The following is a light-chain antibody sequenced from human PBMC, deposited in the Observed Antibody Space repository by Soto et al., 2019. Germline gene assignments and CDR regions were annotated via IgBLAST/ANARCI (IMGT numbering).Light chain of an antibody. V-gene: IGKV1-39*01. CDR3: QQSSIRPLT. CDR2: ASS. CDR1: QSISGY. J-gene: IGKJ1*01. Sequence: DIQMTQSPSSLSASIGDSVTITCRASQSISGYLNWYQQKPGGAPNFLIYASSTLQSGVLSRFSGSGYGTEFTLTINNLQPEDFATYYCQQSSIRPLTFGQGTKVEVK.